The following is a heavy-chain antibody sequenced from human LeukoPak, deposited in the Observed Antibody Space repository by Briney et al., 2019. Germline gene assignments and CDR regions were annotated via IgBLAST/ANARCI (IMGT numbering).Heavy chain of an antibody. CDR1: GYTFTGYY. V-gene: IGHV1-2*06. D-gene: IGHD6-19*01. Sequence: ASVKVSCKASGYTFTGYYMQWVRQAPGQGLEWMGRINPNSGGTNYAQKFQGRVTMTRDTSISTAYMELSRLRSDDTAVYYCARVPPGEQWLVRGNWFDPWGQGTLVTVSS. CDR3: ARVPPGEQWLVRGNWFDP. CDR2: INPNSGGT. J-gene: IGHJ5*02.